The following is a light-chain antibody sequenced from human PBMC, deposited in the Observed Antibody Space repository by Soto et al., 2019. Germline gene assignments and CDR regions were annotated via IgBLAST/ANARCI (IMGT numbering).Light chain of an antibody. V-gene: IGLV2-14*01. J-gene: IGLJ1*01. CDR3: SSFTRSSTSV. Sequence: QSVLTQPASVSGSPGQSITLSCTGTSSDIGAYNYVSWYQQHPGEAPKLMIFEVSNRPSEISHRFSGSKSGNTASLTISGLQAEDEADYYCSSFTRSSTSVFGGGTKLTV. CDR1: SSDIGAYNY. CDR2: EVS.